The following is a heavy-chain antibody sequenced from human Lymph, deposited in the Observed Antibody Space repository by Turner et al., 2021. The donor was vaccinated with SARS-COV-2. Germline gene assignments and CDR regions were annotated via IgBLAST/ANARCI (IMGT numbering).Heavy chain of an antibody. D-gene: IGHD2-21*02. V-gene: IGHV4-59*12. CDR1: GGSMNSNY. CDR2: IDYGGST. CDR3: GRETVNDWVDP. J-gene: IGHJ5*02. Sequence: QVQLPESVSRLVRPLWPLSLTCTVSGGSMNSNYWSWIQQPPGKRVEWIGYIDYGGSTNYNPSLERRVTTAEDTSSNQFSQIRTSVTAADAAIYYWGRETVNDWVDPWGQGTLVTVSS.